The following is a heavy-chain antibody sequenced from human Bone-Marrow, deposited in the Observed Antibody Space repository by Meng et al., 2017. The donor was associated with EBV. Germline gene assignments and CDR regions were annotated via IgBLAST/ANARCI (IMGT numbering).Heavy chain of an antibody. CDR3: ARARVLLWEGWFDP. J-gene: IGHJ5*02. Sequence: RLHTGCEVRTHGASVMVSCKAAGYTFTSYAMNWVRQAPGQGLEWMGWINTNTGNPTYAQGFTGRFVFSLDTSVSTAYLQISSLKAEDTAVYYCARARVLLWEGWFDPWGQGTLVTVSS. CDR2: INTNTGNP. CDR1: GYTFTSYA. D-gene: IGHD2-15*01. V-gene: IGHV7-4-1*02.